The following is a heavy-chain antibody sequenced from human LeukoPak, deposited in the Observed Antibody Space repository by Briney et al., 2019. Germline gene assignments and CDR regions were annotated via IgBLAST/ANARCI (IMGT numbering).Heavy chain of an antibody. J-gene: IGHJ4*02. D-gene: IGHD5-12*01. Sequence: GASVKVSCKASGYTFTSYDINWVRQATGQGLEWMGWMNPNSGSTGYAQKFQGRVTIPRNNSISTAYMELSGLRSEDTAVYYCARGRSTGYPYYFEYWGQGTLVSVSS. CDR3: ARGRSTGYPYYFEY. CDR1: GYTFTSYD. V-gene: IGHV1-8*03. CDR2: MNPNSGST.